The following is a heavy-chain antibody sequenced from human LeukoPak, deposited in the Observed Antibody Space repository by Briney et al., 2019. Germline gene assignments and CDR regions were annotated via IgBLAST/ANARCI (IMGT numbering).Heavy chain of an antibody. V-gene: IGHV1-69*13. J-gene: IGHJ6*02. CDR3: ARDRDGYSPGAYYYGMDV. CDR1: GYTFTSYG. D-gene: IGHD5-24*01. CDR2: IIPIFGTA. Sequence: EASVKVSCRASGYTFTSYGISWVRQAPGQGLEWMGGIIPIFGTANYAQKFQGRVTITADESTSTAYMELSSLRSEDTAVYYCARDRDGYSPGAYYYGMDVWGQGTTVTVSS.